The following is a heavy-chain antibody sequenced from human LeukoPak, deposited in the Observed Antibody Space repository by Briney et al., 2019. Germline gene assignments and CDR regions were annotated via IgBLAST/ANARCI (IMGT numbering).Heavy chain of an antibody. CDR1: SGSFSGYY. V-gene: IGHV4-34*01. Sequence: SETLSLTCAVYSGSFSGYYWSWIRQPPGKGREWSGEINHSGSTNYNPSLKSRVTISVDTSKNQFSLQLSSVTAADTAVYYCARPLHYVWGSYRYTGPHGMDVWGKGTTVTVSS. CDR2: INHSGST. CDR3: ARPLHYVWGSYRYTGPHGMDV. D-gene: IGHD3-16*02. J-gene: IGHJ6*04.